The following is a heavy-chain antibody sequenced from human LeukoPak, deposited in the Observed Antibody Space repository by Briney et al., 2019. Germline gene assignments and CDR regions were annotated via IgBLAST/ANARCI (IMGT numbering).Heavy chain of an antibody. V-gene: IGHV4-39*07. D-gene: IGHD3-3*01. CDR2: IYYSGST. CDR1: GDSISSSSYF. J-gene: IGHJ5*02. Sequence: SETLSLTCTVSGDSISSSSYFWGWIRQPPGKGLEWIGYIYYSGSTYYNPSLKSRVAMSVDTSKNQFSLKLSSVTAVDTAVYYCARGYDFFDPWGQGTLVTVSS. CDR3: ARGYDFFDP.